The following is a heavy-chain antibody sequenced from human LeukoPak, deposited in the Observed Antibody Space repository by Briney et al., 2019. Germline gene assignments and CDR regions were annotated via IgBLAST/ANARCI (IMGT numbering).Heavy chain of an antibody. CDR3: AKPASYGSGSYYRKGYFDY. CDR2: ISGSGGST. J-gene: IGHJ4*02. D-gene: IGHD3-10*01. V-gene: IGHV3-23*01. CDR1: GFTFSSYA. Sequence: PGGSLRLSCAASGFTFSSYAMSWVRQAPGKGLEWVSAISGSGGSTYYADSVKGRFTISRDNSKNTLYLQMNSLRAEDTAVYYCAKPASYGSGSYYRKGYFDYRGQGTLVTVSS.